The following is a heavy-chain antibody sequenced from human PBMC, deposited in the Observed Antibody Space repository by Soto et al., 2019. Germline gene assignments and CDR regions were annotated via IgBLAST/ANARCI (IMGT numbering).Heavy chain of an antibody. Sequence: GGSQRLSCAASGFTFSSYAMSWVRQAPGKGLEWVSAISGSGGSTYYADSVKGRFTISRDNSKNTLYLQMNSLRAEDTAVYYCATNFYDFWSGYPKSYYYYYMDVWGKGTTVTVSS. V-gene: IGHV3-23*01. D-gene: IGHD3-3*01. CDR2: ISGSGGST. J-gene: IGHJ6*03. CDR3: ATNFYDFWSGYPKSYYYYYMDV. CDR1: GFTFSSYA.